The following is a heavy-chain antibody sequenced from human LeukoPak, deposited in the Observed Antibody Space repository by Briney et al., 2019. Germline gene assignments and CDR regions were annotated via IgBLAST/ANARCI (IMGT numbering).Heavy chain of an antibody. J-gene: IGHJ4*02. D-gene: IGHD5-24*01. V-gene: IGHV4-39*01. Sequence: SETLSLTCTVSGGSISSSSYYWGWIRQPPGKGLEWIGSIYYSGSTYYNPSLKSRVTISVDTSKNQFSLKLSSVTAADTAVYYCARFSDGYNFDYWGQGTLVTVSS. CDR3: ARFSDGYNFDY. CDR1: GGSISSSSYY. CDR2: IYYSGST.